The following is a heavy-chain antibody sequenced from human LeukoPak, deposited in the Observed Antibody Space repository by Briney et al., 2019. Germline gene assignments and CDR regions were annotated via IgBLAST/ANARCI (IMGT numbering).Heavy chain of an antibody. Sequence: GSLRLSCAASGFTFTCCWMSWIRQPPGKGLEWIGEINHSGSTNYNPSLKSRVTISVDTSKNQFSLKLSSVTAADTAVYYCARQVKQQLVLYYYYYMDVWGKGTTVTVSS. CDR1: GFTFTCCW. CDR3: ARQVKQQLVLYYYYYMDV. D-gene: IGHD6-13*01. V-gene: IGHV4-34*01. J-gene: IGHJ6*03. CDR2: INHSGST.